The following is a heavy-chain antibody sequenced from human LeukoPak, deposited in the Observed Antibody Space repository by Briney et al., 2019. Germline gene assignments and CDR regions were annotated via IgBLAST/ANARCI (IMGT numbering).Heavy chain of an antibody. D-gene: IGHD3-22*01. J-gene: IGHJ5*02. CDR1: GFTFSNYA. CDR3: AKIFHTDGYYLGEHLFDA. V-gene: IGHV3-30-3*02. Sequence: GGSLRLSCAASGFTFSNYAMHWVRQAPGKGLEWVAVISYDGSNKYYADSVQGRITISRDNSKNTLYLQMNSLRAEDTAIYYCAKIFHTDGYYLGEHLFDAWGQGTLVTVSS. CDR2: ISYDGSNK.